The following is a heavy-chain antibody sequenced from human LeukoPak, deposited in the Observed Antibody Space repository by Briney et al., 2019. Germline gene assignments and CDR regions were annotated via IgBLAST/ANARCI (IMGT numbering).Heavy chain of an antibody. Sequence: ASVKVSCKTSGYTFTTYGISWLRQAPGQGLEWMGWISAHKGDTEYAQKFQGRVTMTRDTSTSTAYMELQSLTSDDTAEYYCARDPSNSSGWLIYFDYWGQGTLVTVSS. D-gene: IGHD6-19*01. V-gene: IGHV1-18*01. J-gene: IGHJ4*02. CDR2: ISAHKGDT. CDR3: ARDPSNSSGWLIYFDY. CDR1: GYTFTTYG.